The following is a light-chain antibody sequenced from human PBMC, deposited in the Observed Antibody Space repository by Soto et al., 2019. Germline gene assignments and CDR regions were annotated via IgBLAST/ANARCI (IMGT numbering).Light chain of an antibody. CDR3: SSYTTSSTLV. CDR1: SSDIGGFYY. J-gene: IGLJ1*01. Sequence: QSVLTQPASVSGSPGQSITISCTGTSSDIGGFYYVSWYQHHPGKDPKLMIYQVSNRPSGVSHRFSGSKSGNTASLTISGLQPEDEADYYCSSYTTSSTLVFGTGTKVTVL. V-gene: IGLV2-14*01. CDR2: QVS.